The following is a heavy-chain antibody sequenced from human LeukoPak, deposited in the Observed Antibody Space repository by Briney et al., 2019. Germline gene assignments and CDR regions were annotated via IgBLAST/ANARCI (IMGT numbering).Heavy chain of an antibody. V-gene: IGHV1-18*01. D-gene: IGHD3-16*01. CDR1: HYTFSSYG. CDR3: ARKYQYVVYH. Sequence: ASVNVSCMASHYTFSSYGISWVRQAPGQGLEGVGRFNANNWNTNPTKTFQGCVTMTTHPPTSVAYTESGSLSCADTAKYYCARKYQYVVYHWGQGTMVTVAS. CDR2: FNANNWNT. J-gene: IGHJ4*02.